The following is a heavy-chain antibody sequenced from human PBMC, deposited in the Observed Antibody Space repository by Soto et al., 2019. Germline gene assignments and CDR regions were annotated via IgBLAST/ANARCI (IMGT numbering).Heavy chain of an antibody. CDR1: GYTFTSYA. D-gene: IGHD3-3*01. V-gene: IGHV1-3*01. CDR3: ARDSITIFGVVNY. Sequence: QVQLVQSGAEVKKPGASVKVSCKASGYTFTSYAMHWVRQAPGQRLEWMGWINAGNGNTKYSQKFQGRVTITRDTSASTAYMELSSLRSEYTAVYYCARDSITIFGVVNYWGQGTLVTVSS. J-gene: IGHJ4*02. CDR2: INAGNGNT.